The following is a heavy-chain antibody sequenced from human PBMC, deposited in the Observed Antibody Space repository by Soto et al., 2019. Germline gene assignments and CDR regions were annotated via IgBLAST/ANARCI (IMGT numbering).Heavy chain of an antibody. CDR2: INHSGST. J-gene: IGHJ6*02. CDR1: GGSFSGYY. CDR3: ARRGRTAHYGVLSGYDYPVGLDV. D-gene: IGHD3-16*01. V-gene: IGHV4-34*01. Sequence: SETLSLTCAVYGGSFSGYYWSWIRQPPGKGLEWIGEINHSGSTNYNPSLKSRVTISVDTSKNQFSLKLSSVTASDTGIYYCARRGRTAHYGVLSGYDYPVGLDVWGQGTTVTVSS.